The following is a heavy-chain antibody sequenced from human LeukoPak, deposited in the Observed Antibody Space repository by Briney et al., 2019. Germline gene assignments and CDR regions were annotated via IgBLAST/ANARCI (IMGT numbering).Heavy chain of an antibody. Sequence: SEALSLTCAVYGGSFSGYYWSWIRQPPGKGLEWIGEINHSGSTNYNPSLKSRVTISVDTSKNQFSLKLSSVTAADTAVYYCARESMVSPASYYFDYWGQGTLVTVSS. V-gene: IGHV4-34*01. CDR1: GGSFSGYY. CDR3: ARESMVSPASYYFDY. J-gene: IGHJ4*02. CDR2: INHSGST. D-gene: IGHD2-8*01.